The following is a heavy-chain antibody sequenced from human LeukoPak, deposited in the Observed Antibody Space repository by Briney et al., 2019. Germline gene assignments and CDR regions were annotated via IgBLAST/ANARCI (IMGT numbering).Heavy chain of an antibody. CDR3: ARGRTSGWYAQDAFDI. CDR2: ISSSTSYI. CDR1: GFSSYN. Sequence: GGSLRLSCAASGFSSYNMNRVRQAPGKGLEWVSSISSSTSYISYADSVKGRFTISRDNAKNSLYLQMNSLRAEDTAVYYCARGRTSGWYAQDAFDIWGQGTMVTVSS. D-gene: IGHD6-19*01. V-gene: IGHV3-21*01. J-gene: IGHJ3*02.